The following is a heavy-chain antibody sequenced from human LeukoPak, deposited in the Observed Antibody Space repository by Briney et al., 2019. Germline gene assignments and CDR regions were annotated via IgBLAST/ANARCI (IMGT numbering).Heavy chain of an antibody. CDR3: ARPLYGGKKRGVAFDI. Sequence: GESLKISCKGSGYSFTSYWIGWVRQMPGQGLEWMGIIYPGDSDTRYSPSFQGQVTISADKSISTAYLQWSSLKASDTAMYYCARPLYGGKKRGVAFDIWGQGTMVTVSS. D-gene: IGHD4-23*01. V-gene: IGHV5-51*01. CDR2: IYPGDSDT. CDR1: GYSFTSYW. J-gene: IGHJ3*02.